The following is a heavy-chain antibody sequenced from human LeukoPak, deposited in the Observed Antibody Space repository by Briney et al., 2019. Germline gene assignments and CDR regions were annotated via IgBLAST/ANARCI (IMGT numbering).Heavy chain of an antibody. CDR3: ARTMRDYDSSGYYYLDAFDI. CDR1: GGSISSGDYY. Sequence: PSQTLSLTCTVSGGSISSGDYYWRWIRQPPGKGLEWIGYIYYSGSTYYNPSLKSRVTISVDTSKNQFSLKLSSVTAADTAVYYCARTMRDYDSSGYYYLDAFDIWGQGQWSPSLQ. V-gene: IGHV4-30-4*01. J-gene: IGHJ3*02. D-gene: IGHD3-22*01. CDR2: IYYSGST.